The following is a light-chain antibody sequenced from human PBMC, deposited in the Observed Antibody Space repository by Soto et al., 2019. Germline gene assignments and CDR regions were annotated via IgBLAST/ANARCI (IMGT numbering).Light chain of an antibody. CDR2: DVS. CDR3: SSYTTSSTLV. J-gene: IGLJ2*01. Sequence: QSALTQPASVSGSPGQSITISCTGTSSDVGAYNHVSWYQHQPGKAPRLLIYDVSSRPSGVSNRFSGSKSGSTASLTISGLQAEDEADEYCSSYTTSSTLVFGGGTQLTVL. V-gene: IGLV2-14*03. CDR1: SSDVGAYNH.